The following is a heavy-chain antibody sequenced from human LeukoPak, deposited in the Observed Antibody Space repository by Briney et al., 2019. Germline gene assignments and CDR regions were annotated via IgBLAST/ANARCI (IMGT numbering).Heavy chain of an antibody. V-gene: IGHV3-30*03. CDR1: GFTFSSYG. D-gene: IGHD6-19*01. CDR2: ISYDGSNK. Sequence: GGSLRLSCAASGFTFSSYGMHWVRQAPGKGLEWVAVISYDGSNKYYADSVKGRFTISRDNSKNTLYLQMNSLRAEDTAVYYCAGGSGWYYYWGRGALVTVSS. CDR3: AGGSGWYYY. J-gene: IGHJ4*02.